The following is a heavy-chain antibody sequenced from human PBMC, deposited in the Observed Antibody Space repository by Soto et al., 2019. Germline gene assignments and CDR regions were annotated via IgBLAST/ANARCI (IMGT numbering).Heavy chain of an antibody. CDR1: GFSLTTSGVG. D-gene: IGHD3-3*01. CDR2: IYWDDDK. J-gene: IGHJ4*02. V-gene: IGHV2-5*02. Sequence: QITLNESGPTVVRPTETLTLTCRFSGFSLTTSGVGVGWVRQSPGKAPEWLALIYWDDDKRYSESLKSRLTITKDTSKNQVGLTVANLDPTDTATYYCAHRVLRTVFGLVTTTAIYFDFWGQGTPVAVSS. CDR3: AHRVLRTVFGLVTTTAIYFDF.